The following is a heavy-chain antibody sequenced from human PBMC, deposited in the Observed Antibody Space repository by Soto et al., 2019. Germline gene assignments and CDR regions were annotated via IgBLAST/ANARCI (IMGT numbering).Heavy chain of an antibody. J-gene: IGHJ4*02. D-gene: IGHD3-22*01. CDR3: AKSITMLVVAYFDY. Sequence: GGSLRLSCAASGFTLSSYAMSWVRQAPGKVLEWVSAISGSGGSTYYADSVKGRFTISRDNSKNTLYLQMNSLRAEDTSVYYCAKSITMLVVAYFDYWGQGTLVTVSP. CDR2: ISGSGGST. CDR1: GFTLSSYA. V-gene: IGHV3-23*01.